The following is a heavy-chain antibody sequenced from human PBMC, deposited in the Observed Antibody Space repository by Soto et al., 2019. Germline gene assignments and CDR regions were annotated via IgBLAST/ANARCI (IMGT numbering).Heavy chain of an antibody. J-gene: IGHJ5*02. CDR2: ITSKSTTI. D-gene: IGHD3-16*01. CDR3: AREMGACSDSSCYPGPYDS. Sequence: LRLSCAASGFTFTSYSMNWVRQAPGQELEWVSYITSKSTTIKYADSVKGRFTVSRDNAKNSLYLQLNSLRDEDTAVYYCAREMGACSDSSCYPGPYDSWGQGTLVTVSS. V-gene: IGHV3-48*02. CDR1: GFTFTSYS.